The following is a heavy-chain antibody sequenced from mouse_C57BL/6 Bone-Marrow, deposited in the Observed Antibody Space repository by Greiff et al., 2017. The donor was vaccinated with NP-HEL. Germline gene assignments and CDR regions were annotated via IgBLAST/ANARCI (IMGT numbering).Heavy chain of an antibody. Sequence: VQLQQSGAELVRPGASVKLSCTASGFNIKDDYMHWVKQRPEQGLEWIGWIDPENGDTEYASKFQGKATITADTSSNTAYLQLSSLTSEDTAVYYCTTLYYCSSSFAYWGQGTLVTVSA. V-gene: IGHV14-4*01. CDR2: IDPENGDT. CDR3: TTLYYCSSSFAY. D-gene: IGHD1-1*01. J-gene: IGHJ3*01. CDR1: GFNIKDDY.